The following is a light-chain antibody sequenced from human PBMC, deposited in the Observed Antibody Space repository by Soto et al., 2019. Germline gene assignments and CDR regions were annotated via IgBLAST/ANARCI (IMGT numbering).Light chain of an antibody. J-gene: IGLJ3*02. CDR2: EGS. CDR1: SSDVGSYNL. Sequence: QSALTQRASVSGSPGQSITISCTGTSSDVGSYNLVSWYQQHPGKAPKLMIYEGSKRPSGVSNRFSGSKSGNTASLTISGLQAEDEADYYCCSYAGSSTWVFGGGTKVTVL. V-gene: IGLV2-23*01. CDR3: CSYAGSSTWV.